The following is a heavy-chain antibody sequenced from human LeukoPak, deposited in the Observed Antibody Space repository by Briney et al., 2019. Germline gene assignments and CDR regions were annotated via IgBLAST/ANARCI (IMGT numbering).Heavy chain of an antibody. CDR2: TKEDGTET. V-gene: IGHV3-7*03. CDR1: GSMFSSNW. CDR3: AKEGRSLQTY. D-gene: IGHD5-24*01. Sequence: GGSLRLSCAASGSMFSSNWMSWVRLAPGKGLEWVANTKEDGTETYYVDSVKGRFTISRDNAKNSLYLQMNSLRVEDTAVYYCAKEGRSLQTYWGQGTLVTVSS. J-gene: IGHJ4*02.